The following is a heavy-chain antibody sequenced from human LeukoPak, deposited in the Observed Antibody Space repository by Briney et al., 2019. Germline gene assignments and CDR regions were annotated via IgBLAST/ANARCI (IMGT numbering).Heavy chain of an antibody. Sequence: GGSLRLSCAASGFTSSDYAMAWVRQAPGQGLEWVSIISTSGSGGATYYADPMKGRFTISRDSPKNTLYLQMNSLRAEDTAVYYCARAPGSLVSVAGRPYYFDFWGQGTLVTVSS. CDR3: ARAPGSLVSVAGRPYYFDF. CDR1: GFTSSDYA. D-gene: IGHD6-6*01. CDR2: ISTSGSGGAT. J-gene: IGHJ4*02. V-gene: IGHV3-23*01.